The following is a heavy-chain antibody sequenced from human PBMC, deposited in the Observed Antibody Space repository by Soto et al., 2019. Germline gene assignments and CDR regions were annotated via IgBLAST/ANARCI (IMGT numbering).Heavy chain of an antibody. CDR2: ISPYGGKT. CDR1: GYTFTNYG. CDR3: TRDRLTLTTSLIFDF. V-gene: IGHV1-18*01. Sequence: QVQLVQSGAEVKKPGASVKVSCKASGYTFTNYGIAWVRQAPGQGLEWMGWISPYGGKTDYRQNLQGRVTMTADTSTTTAYMELRSLRSDDTAVYYCTRDRLTLTTSLIFDFWGQGTLVTVSS. J-gene: IGHJ4*02. D-gene: IGHD3-9*01.